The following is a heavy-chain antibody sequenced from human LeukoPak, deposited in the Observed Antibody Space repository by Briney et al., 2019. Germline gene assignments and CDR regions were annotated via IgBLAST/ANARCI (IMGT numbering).Heavy chain of an antibody. V-gene: IGHV3-74*01. J-gene: IGHJ6*02. CDR2: INSDGSTT. CDR1: GFSFSSSW. Sequence: GGSLTLSCAASGFSFSSSWMHWVRHAPGTGLVWVSRINSDGSTTNYADSVKGRFTISRDNAMSTLYLQMNSLRAEDTAVYYCARDFGPYGMDVWGQGTTVTVSS. D-gene: IGHD3-16*01. CDR3: ARDFGPYGMDV.